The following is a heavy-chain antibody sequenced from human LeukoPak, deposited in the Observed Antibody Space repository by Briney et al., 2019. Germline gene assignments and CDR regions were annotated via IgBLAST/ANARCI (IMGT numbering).Heavy chain of an antibody. D-gene: IGHD6-13*01. CDR3: ARGASSSWFGIDY. V-gene: IGHV3-21*01. J-gene: IGHJ4*02. Sequence: GGSLRLSCAASGFTFSRYTMNWVRQSPGKGLEWVSSISSSGYYIYYADSVKGRFTISRDNAKNSLYLQMNSLRAEDTAVYYCARGASSSWFGIDYWGQGTLVTVSS. CDR2: ISSSGYYI. CDR1: GFTFSRYT.